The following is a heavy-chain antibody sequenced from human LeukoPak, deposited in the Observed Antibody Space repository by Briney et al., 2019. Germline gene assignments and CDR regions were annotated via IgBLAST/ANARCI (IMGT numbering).Heavy chain of an antibody. CDR3: AKDRVDYGGWFDP. D-gene: IGHD4-23*01. CDR1: GFTFSSYA. CDR2: ISGSGGST. J-gene: IGHJ5*02. Sequence: GGSLRLSCAASGFTFSSYAMSWVRQAPEKGLEWVSAISGSGGSTYYADSVKGRFSISRDNSQNTLYLQMNSVRAEDTAVDYCAKDRVDYGGWFDPWGQGTLVTVSS. V-gene: IGHV3-23*01.